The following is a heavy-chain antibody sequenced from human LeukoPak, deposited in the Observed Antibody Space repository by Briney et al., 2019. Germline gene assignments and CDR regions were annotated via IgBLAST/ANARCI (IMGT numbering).Heavy chain of an antibody. V-gene: IGHV4-30-4*01. D-gene: IGHD3-16*01. J-gene: IGHJ3*02. CDR2: IYYNGNT. Sequence: SETLSLTCIVSGASISSGDYYWTWIRQPPGKGLEWIGHIYYNGNTYYNPSLKSRVTISVDTSKNQFSLKLSSVTAADTAVYYCARALRLGAFDIWGQGTMVTVSS. CDR1: GASISSGDYY. CDR3: ARALRLGAFDI.